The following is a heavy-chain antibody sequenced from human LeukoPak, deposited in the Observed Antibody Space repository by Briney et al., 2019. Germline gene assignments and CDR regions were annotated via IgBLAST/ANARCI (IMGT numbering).Heavy chain of an antibody. V-gene: IGHV4-38-2*02. CDR3: ARLRRRVRGVIITFGFYDY. CDR2: IYHSGST. Sequence: SETLSLTCTVSGYSISSGYYWGWIRQPPGKGLEWIGSIYHSGSTYYNPSLKSRVTISVDTSKNQFSLKLSSVTAADTAVYYCARLRRRVRGVIITFGFYDYWGQGTLVTVSS. D-gene: IGHD3-10*01. CDR1: GYSISSGYY. J-gene: IGHJ4*02.